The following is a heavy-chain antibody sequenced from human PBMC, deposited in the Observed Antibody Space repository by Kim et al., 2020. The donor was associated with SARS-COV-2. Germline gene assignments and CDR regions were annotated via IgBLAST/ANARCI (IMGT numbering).Heavy chain of an antibody. CDR1: GFTFSSYE. D-gene: IGHD3-10*01. Sequence: GGSLRLSCAASGFTFSSYEMNWVRQAPGKGLEWVSYISSSGSTIYYADSVKGRFTISRDNAKNSLYLQMNSLRAEDTAVYYCARIAGSGSYYRFFSWFDPWGQGTLVTVSS. CDR3: ARIAGSGSYYRFFSWFDP. V-gene: IGHV3-48*03. CDR2: ISSSGSTI. J-gene: IGHJ5*02.